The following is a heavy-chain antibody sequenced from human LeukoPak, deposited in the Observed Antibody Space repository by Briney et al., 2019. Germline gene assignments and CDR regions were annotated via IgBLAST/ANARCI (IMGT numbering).Heavy chain of an antibody. J-gene: IGHJ4*02. D-gene: IGHD2-21*01. V-gene: IGHV1-46*01. CDR1: GGTFSSYA. CDR3: AREHIWGLDY. CDR2: INPSGGST. Sequence: ASVKVSCKASGGTFSSYAISWVRQAPGQGLEWMGIINPSGGSTSYAQKFQGRVTMTRDTSTSTVYMELSSLRSEDTAVYYCAREHIWGLDYWGQGTLVTVSS.